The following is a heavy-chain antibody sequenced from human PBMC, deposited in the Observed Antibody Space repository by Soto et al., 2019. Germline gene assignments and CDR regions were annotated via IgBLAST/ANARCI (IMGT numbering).Heavy chain of an antibody. CDR3: TRRIEAATGTGGYFDL. J-gene: IGHJ2*01. D-gene: IGHD6-13*01. Sequence: EVQLVESGGGLVQPGGSLKLSCAASGFTFSGSAMHWVRQASGKGLEWVGRIRSKANSYATAYAASVKGRFTISRDDSEITAYLQMNSLNTEDTAVYYCTRRIEAATGTGGYFDLWGRGTLVTVSS. CDR1: GFTFSGSA. CDR2: IRSKANSYAT. V-gene: IGHV3-73*02.